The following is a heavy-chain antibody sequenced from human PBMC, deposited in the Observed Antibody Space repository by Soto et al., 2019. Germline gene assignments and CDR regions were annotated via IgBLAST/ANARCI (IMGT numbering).Heavy chain of an antibody. CDR1: GGSFSNYA. V-gene: IGHV1-69*06. D-gene: IGHD2-8*01. CDR3: GRRANRGMDV. Sequence: QVQLVQSGPEMRKPGSSVKVSCKSSGGSFSNYAISWVRQAPGQGLEWLGGVIPVFNSANYAPKFQGRVTITADTSTSTAYMEVSSLAPDDTAVYYCGRRANRGMDVWGQGTTVTVS. J-gene: IGHJ6*02. CDR2: VIPVFNSA.